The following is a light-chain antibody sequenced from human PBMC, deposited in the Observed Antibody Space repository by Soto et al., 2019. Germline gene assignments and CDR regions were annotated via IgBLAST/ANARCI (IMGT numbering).Light chain of an antibody. V-gene: IGKV4-1*01. Sequence: DIVMTQSPDSLAVSLGERATINCKSSQSLLYSSNNKNYLAWYQQKPGQPPKLLIYWASTRESGVPDRFSGSGSGTDFTLTISSLQAEDVAVYYCQQYYGELPTFGGGTKVEIK. CDR1: QSLLYSSNNKNY. CDR2: WAS. CDR3: QQYYGELPT. J-gene: IGKJ4*01.